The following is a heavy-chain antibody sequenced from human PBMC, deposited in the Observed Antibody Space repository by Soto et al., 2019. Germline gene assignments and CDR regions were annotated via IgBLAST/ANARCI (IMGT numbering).Heavy chain of an antibody. CDR3: ARDRVRGPKAGGVDV. CDR1: GFTFSSYS. Sequence: EVQLVESGGGLVKPGGSLRLSCAASGFTFSSYSMNWVRQAPGKGLEWVSSISSSSSYIYYADSVKGRFTISRDNAKNSLYLQMNSLRAEDTAVYYWARDRVRGPKAGGVDVWGQGTTVTVSS. J-gene: IGHJ6*02. D-gene: IGHD3-10*01. CDR2: ISSSSSYI. V-gene: IGHV3-21*01.